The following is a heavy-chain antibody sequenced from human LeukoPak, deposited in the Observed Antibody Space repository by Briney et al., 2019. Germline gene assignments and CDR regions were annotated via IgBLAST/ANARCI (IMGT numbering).Heavy chain of an antibody. Sequence: SETLSLTCAVSGGTISSSSYYWGWIRQPPGKGLEWIGSIYYSGSTYYNPSLKSRVTISVDTSKNQFSLKLSSVTAADTAVYYPVKVGNFDYWGQGTLVTVSS. CDR3: VKVGNFDY. CDR1: GGTISSSSYY. D-gene: IGHD1-26*01. J-gene: IGHJ4*02. V-gene: IGHV4-39*01. CDR2: IYYSGST.